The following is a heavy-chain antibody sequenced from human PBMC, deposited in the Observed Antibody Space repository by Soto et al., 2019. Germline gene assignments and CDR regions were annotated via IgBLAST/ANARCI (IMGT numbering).Heavy chain of an antibody. J-gene: IGHJ6*03. CDR2: INHSGST. V-gene: IGHV4-34*01. Sequence: SETLSLTCAVYGGSFSGYYWSWIRQPPGKGLEWIGEINHSGSTNYNPSLKSRVTISVDTSKNQFSLKLSSVTAADTAVYYCARGGIAARFYYYYMDVWGKGTTVTVSS. CDR1: GGSFSGYY. D-gene: IGHD6-6*01. CDR3: ARGGIAARFYYYYMDV.